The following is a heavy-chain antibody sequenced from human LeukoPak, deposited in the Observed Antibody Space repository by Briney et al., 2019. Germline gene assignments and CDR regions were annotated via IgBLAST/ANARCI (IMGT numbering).Heavy chain of an antibody. D-gene: IGHD3-22*01. CDR3: ARGSSGYYYVPDY. CDR2: MNSNDGNT. Sequence: ASVKVSCKASGYTFINYEINWVRQATGQGLEYMVWMNSNDGNTAYAQKFQGRVTMTRDTSTSTAYMELGSLTSDDTAVYYCARGSSGYYYVPDYWGQGTLVTVSS. J-gene: IGHJ4*02. CDR1: GYTFINYE. V-gene: IGHV1-8*01.